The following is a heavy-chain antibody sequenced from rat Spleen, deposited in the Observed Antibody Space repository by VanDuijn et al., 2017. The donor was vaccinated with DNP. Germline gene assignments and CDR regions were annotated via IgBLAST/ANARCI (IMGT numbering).Heavy chain of an antibody. D-gene: IGHD1-11*01. J-gene: IGHJ3*01. CDR1: GLTFSDHN. Sequence: EVQLVESGGGLVQPGRSLKLTCAVSGLTFSDHNMAWVRQTPKKGLEWVATISYDGSSTYYPDSVKGRFTISRDNTKNTLYLQMNSLRSEDTATYYCTRHGGPFAYWGQGTLVTVSS. V-gene: IGHV5-7*01. CDR2: ISYDGSST. CDR3: TRHGGPFAY.